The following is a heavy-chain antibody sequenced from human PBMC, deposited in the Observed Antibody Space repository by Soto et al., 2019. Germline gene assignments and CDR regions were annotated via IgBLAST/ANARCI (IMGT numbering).Heavy chain of an antibody. CDR1: GDSISNYY. D-gene: IGHD1-7*01. J-gene: IGHJ1*01. V-gene: IGHV4-59*01. CDR2: VFSSGRT. Sequence: SEILSLTCTVSGDSISNYYWSWIRQPPGKGLEWIGHVFSSGRTNYNPSLKSRVTISVDTSKNQFSLKLSSVTAADTAVYYCARVMTNYGDSEYFQPWGQGTLVTVSS. CDR3: ARVMTNYGDSEYFQP.